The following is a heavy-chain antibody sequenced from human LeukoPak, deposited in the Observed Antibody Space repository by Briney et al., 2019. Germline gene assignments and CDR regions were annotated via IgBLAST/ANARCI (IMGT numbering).Heavy chain of an antibody. J-gene: IGHJ4*02. D-gene: IGHD7-27*01. CDR3: ASDLERGGDDY. CDR1: GGSFSGYY. V-gene: IGHV4-34*01. Sequence: SETLSLTCAVYGGSFSGYYWSWIRQPPGKGLEWIGEINHSGSTNYNPSLKSRVTISVDTSKNQFSLKLSSVTAANTAVYYCASDLERGGDDYWGQGTLVTVSS. CDR2: INHSGST.